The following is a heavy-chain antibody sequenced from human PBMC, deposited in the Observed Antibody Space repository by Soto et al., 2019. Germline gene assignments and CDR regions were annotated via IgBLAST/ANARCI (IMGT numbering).Heavy chain of an antibody. D-gene: IGHD3-22*01. V-gene: IGHV3-30*19. CDR1: GFTFSNYG. Sequence: GSLRLSCAASGFTFSNYGMHWVRQAPGKGLESVAVISYDGSNKYYADSVKGRFTISRDNSKNTLYLQMNSLRAEDTAVYYCARDFDSSGYYYRWGQGTLVTVSS. J-gene: IGHJ5*02. CDR2: ISYDGSNK. CDR3: ARDFDSSGYYYR.